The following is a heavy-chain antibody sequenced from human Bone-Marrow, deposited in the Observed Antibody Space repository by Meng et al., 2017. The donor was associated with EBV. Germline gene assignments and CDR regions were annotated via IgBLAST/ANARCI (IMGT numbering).Heavy chain of an antibody. CDR3: SSSYCRSTSCYPRY. D-gene: IGHD2-2*01. CDR1: VGSISIVGDA. V-gene: IGHV4-30-2*01. CDR2: MYHSGTT. Sequence: PFQTLSLTCGFSVGSISIVGDASSLILLPQGKGLEWIGYMYHSGTTYYNPSLKSRVTISVYRSKNQFSLKLSSVTAADTAVYLCSSSYCRSTSCYPRYWGQGTLVTVSS. J-gene: IGHJ4*02.